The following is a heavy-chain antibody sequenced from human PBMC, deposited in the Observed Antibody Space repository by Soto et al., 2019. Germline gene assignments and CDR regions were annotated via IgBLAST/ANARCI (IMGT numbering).Heavy chain of an antibody. Sequence: EVQLVESGGGLVQPGRSLRLSCAASGFIFDDFGMHWVRQAPGKGLEWVSGVTWNSGNIDYADSVKGRFTITRDNAKNSLYLQMNGLRGEDTALYYCAKDRYGSVEGGMDVW. J-gene: IGHJ6*03. CDR3: AKDRYGSVEGGMDV. D-gene: IGHD1-26*01. CDR2: VTWNSGNI. V-gene: IGHV3-9*01. CDR1: GFIFDDFG.